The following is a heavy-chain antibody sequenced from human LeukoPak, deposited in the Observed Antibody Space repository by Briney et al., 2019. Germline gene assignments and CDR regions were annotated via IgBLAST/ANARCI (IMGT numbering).Heavy chain of an antibody. V-gene: IGHV3-74*01. Sequence: GGSLRLSCAASGFTFSNYWMHWVRHAPGKGLVWVSRINSDGSISNYADSVKGRFTISRDNAKNTLYLQMNSLRAEDTAVYYCARVGALRYFDWGQGTLVTVSS. J-gene: IGHJ4*02. CDR2: INSDGSIS. CDR3: ARVGALRYFD. D-gene: IGHD3-9*01. CDR1: GFTFSNYW.